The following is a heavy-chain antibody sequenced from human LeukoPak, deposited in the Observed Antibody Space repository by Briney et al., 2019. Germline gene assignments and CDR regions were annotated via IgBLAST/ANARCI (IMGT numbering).Heavy chain of an antibody. CDR3: ARDTTVASGMQH. V-gene: IGHV4-59*01. D-gene: IGHD4-23*01. CDR1: GGSLSTYS. Sequence: SETLSLTCSVSGGSLSTYSWSWVRQSPGKRLEWIGYIYYGGTTNYNPSLKSRVTISADTAKNQFSLRLRSVTAADAAIYYCARDTTVASGMQHWGQGTLVTVSS. J-gene: IGHJ4*02. CDR2: IYYGGTT.